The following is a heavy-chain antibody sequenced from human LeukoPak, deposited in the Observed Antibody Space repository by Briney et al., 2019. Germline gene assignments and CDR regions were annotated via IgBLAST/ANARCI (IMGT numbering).Heavy chain of an antibody. CDR1: GYTFTGYY. CDR3: ASISMAAISPHGDAFDI. Sequence: ASVKVSCKASGYTFTGYYMHWVRQAPGQGLEWMGWINPNSGGTNYAQKFQGRVTMTRDTSISTAYMELSRLRSDDTAVYYCASISMAAISPHGDAFDIWGQGTMVTVSS. V-gene: IGHV1-2*02. CDR2: INPNSGGT. J-gene: IGHJ3*02. D-gene: IGHD2-2*01.